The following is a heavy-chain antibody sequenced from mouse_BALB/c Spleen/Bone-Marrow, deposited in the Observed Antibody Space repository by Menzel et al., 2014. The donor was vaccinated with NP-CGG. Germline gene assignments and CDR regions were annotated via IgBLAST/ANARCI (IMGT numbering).Heavy chain of an antibody. CDR2: ISNGGTFT. CDR1: GFTFSSYG. CDR3: SRRQSGNYAMDC. V-gene: IGHV5-6*02. J-gene: IGHJ4*01. Sequence: EVKVVESGGDLVKPGGSLKHSCAASGFTFSSYGFFWVRQTPDKRLEWVATISNGGTFTYYPDSVKGRFTISRDNAKNTLYLQMSSLKSEDTAMYYCSRRQSGNYAMDCWGQGTSVTVSS.